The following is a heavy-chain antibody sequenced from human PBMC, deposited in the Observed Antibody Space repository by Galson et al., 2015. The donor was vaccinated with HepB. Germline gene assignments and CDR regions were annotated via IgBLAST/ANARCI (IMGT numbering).Heavy chain of an antibody. Sequence: SLRLSCAASGFTFSDYWMHWVRQVPGKGLVWVSRINTYGTTTTYADSVNGRFTISRDNAKDPLYLQMNRLRAEDTAMYFCATDKDEDSGTTTFDFWGQGALVTVSS. CDR1: GFTFSDYW. J-gene: IGHJ4*02. CDR3: ATDKDEDSGTTTFDF. V-gene: IGHV3-74*01. CDR2: INTYGTTT. D-gene: IGHD1-7*01.